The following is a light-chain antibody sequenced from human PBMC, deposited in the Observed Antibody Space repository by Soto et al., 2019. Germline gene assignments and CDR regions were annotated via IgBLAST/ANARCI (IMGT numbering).Light chain of an antibody. Sequence: QSVLTQPPSASGSPGQSVTLSCTGNSNDVGHSSFISWYQQHPGKGPKLIIYEVSKRPSGVPDRVSGSKSGNTASLSVSGLQDEDEADYFCNAQADNGKHVFGTGTKVTVL. CDR1: SNDVGHSSF. CDR3: NAQADNGKHV. V-gene: IGLV2-8*01. CDR2: EVS. J-gene: IGLJ1*01.